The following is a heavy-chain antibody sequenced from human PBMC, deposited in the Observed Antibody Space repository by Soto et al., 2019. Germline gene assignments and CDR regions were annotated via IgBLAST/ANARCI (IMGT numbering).Heavy chain of an antibody. CDR1: GFTFSSYA. CDR2: ISYDGSNK. V-gene: IGHV3-30-3*01. Sequence: GGSLRLSCAASGFTFSSYAMHWVRQAPGKGLEWVAVISYDGSNKYYADSVKGRFTISRDNSKNTLYLQMNSLRAEDTAVYYCARASFGSYGYFDYWGQGXLVTVSS. J-gene: IGHJ4*02. D-gene: IGHD1-26*01. CDR3: ARASFGSYGYFDY.